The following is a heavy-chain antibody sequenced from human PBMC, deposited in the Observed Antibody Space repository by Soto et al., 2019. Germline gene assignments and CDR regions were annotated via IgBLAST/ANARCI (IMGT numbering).Heavy chain of an antibody. CDR1: GFSLSTSGVG. CDR2: IYWNDDK. Sequence: SGPTLVNPTQTLTLTCTFSGFSLSTSGVGVGWIRQPPGKALEWLALIYWNDDKRYSPSLKSRLTITKDTSKNQVVLTVTNMDPVDTATYYCAHRNEGYYYYGMDVWGQGTTVTVSS. CDR3: AHRNEGYYYYGMDV. V-gene: IGHV2-5*01. J-gene: IGHJ6*02.